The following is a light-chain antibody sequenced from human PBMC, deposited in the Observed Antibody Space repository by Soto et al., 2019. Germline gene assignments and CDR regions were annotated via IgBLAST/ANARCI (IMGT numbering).Light chain of an antibody. V-gene: IGLV2-14*03. CDR2: YVD. CDR1: SRDVGAYDY. Sequence: QSVLTQPASVSGSPGQSITISCTGTSRDVGAYDYVSWYLQYPDKAPQLLIYYVDHRPSGVSSRFSGSKSGNTASLTISGLQAEDEGDYYCSSYAGSNNLVFGTGTKVTVL. CDR3: SSYAGSNNLV. J-gene: IGLJ1*01.